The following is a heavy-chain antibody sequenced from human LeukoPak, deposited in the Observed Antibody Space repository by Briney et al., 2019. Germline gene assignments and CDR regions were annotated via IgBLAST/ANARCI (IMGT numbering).Heavy chain of an antibody. CDR1: GLTVGSNY. CDR3: DRVVGSRYWPYYYYYMDV. V-gene: IGHV3-53*01. D-gene: IGHD3-3*01. Sequence: GGSLSLSCPVSGLTVGSNYMSWVRHAPGGGLEWVAVIYSVGSTYYAESVKGRFTISRENSKNTPSLQMNSLRAEAPAGYYCDRVVGSRYWPYYYYYMDVWGKGTTVTVSS. J-gene: IGHJ6*03. CDR2: IYSVGST.